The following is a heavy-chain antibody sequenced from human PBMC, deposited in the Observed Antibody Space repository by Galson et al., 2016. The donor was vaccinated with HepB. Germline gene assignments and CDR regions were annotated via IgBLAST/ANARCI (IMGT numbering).Heavy chain of an antibody. D-gene: IGHD6-19*01. J-gene: IGHJ6*03. CDR1: GDSVSSNSAA. Sequence: AISGDSVSSNSAAWNWIRQSPSRGLEWLGRTYYRSKWYNDYGVSVNSRITINPDTSKNQISLQLNSVTPEDTAVYYCARDIAVAGTNFYYYMDVWGKGTTVTVSS. CDR2: TYYRSKWYN. V-gene: IGHV6-1*01. CDR3: ARDIAVAGTNFYYYMDV.